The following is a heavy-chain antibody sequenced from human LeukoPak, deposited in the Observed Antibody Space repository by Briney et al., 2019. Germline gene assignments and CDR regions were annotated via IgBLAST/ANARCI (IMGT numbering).Heavy chain of an antibody. CDR1: GFTFSSYA. CDR3: ARGDPRVGFDY. D-gene: IGHD2-2*01. J-gene: IGHJ4*02. V-gene: IGHV3-30*04. Sequence: GGSLRLSCAASGFTFSSYATHWVRQAPGKGLEWVAVISYDGSNKYYADSVKGRFTISRDNSKNTLYLQMNSLRAEDTAVYYCARGDPRVGFDYWGQGTLVTVSS. CDR2: ISYDGSNK.